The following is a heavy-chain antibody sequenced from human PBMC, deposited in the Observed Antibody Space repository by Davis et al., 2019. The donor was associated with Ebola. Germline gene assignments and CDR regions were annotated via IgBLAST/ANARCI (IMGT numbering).Heavy chain of an antibody. CDR2: IYPGNSDT. Sequence: PGGSLRLSCRASGYTFTSYWMGWVRQMPGKGLEWMGIIYPGNSDTRYNPSFQGQVTISGDKSISTAFLQWGSLKASDTAMYYCTSSGGYDNNGHYFPATSSWGQGTLVTVSS. J-gene: IGHJ5*02. V-gene: IGHV5-51*01. CDR3: TSSGGYDNNGHYFPATSS. D-gene: IGHD3-22*01. CDR1: GYTFTSYW.